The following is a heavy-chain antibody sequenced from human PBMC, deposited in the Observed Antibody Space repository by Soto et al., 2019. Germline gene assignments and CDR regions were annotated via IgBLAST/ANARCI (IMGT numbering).Heavy chain of an antibody. Sequence: GGSLRLSCAASGFTFSSYGMHWVRQAPGKGLEWVAVISYDGSNKYYADSVKGRFTISRDNSKNTLYLQMNSLRAEDTAVYYCAKVPTIFGPDYWGQGTLVTVSS. CDR3: AKVPTIFGPDY. J-gene: IGHJ4*02. CDR2: ISYDGSNK. D-gene: IGHD3-3*01. V-gene: IGHV3-30*18. CDR1: GFTFSSYG.